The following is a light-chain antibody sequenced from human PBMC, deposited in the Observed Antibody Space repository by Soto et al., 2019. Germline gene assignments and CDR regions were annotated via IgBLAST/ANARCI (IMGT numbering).Light chain of an antibody. CDR2: GAS. CDR1: QSVSSSY. V-gene: IGKV3-20*01. CDR3: QQYGSSPIT. J-gene: IGKJ5*01. Sequence: ENVLTQSPGTLSLSPGERATLSCRASQSVSSSYLAWFQQKPDQAPRLLIYGASSRATGIPDRFSVSGSGTDFTLTISRLEPEDFAVYYCQQYGSSPITFGQGTRLEIK.